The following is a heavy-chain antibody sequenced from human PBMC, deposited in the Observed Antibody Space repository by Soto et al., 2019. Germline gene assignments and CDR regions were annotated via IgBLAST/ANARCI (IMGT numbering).Heavy chain of an antibody. V-gene: IGHV1-18*04. Sequence: ASVKVSCKASGYTFTSYGISWVRQAPGQGLDWMGWISTYNGNTKYAQDLQGRVTMTTDTSTSTAYMELRSLRSDDTAMYYCARFSGGSYNTYYFYYGMDVWGQGTTVTVSS. CDR1: GYTFTSYG. CDR2: ISTYNGNT. CDR3: ARFSGGSYNTYYFYYGMDV. D-gene: IGHD2-15*01. J-gene: IGHJ6*02.